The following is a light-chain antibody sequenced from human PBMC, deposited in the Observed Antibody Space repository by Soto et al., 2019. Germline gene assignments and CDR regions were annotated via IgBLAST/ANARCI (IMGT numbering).Light chain of an antibody. J-gene: IGKJ2*01. Sequence: EIVLTQSPATLSLSPGERATLSCRASQSVSSYLAWFQQKPGQAPRLLIYDASNRATGIPARFSGSRSGTDFTLTISSLEPEDFAVYYCQQRGNWPYTFGQGTKLEIK. V-gene: IGKV3-11*01. CDR1: QSVSSY. CDR2: DAS. CDR3: QQRGNWPYT.